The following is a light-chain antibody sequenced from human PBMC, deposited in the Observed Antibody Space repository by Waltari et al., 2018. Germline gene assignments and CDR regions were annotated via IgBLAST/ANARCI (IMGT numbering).Light chain of an antibody. V-gene: IGLV8-61*01. J-gene: IGLJ3*02. CDR3: VLSMGSGIWV. CDR1: SGSVSTTYY. Sequence: QTVVTQEPSLSVSPGGTVTLTCGLTSGSVSTTYYPYWFQQAPGQAPRPLIFDTNTRSSGVPDRFSGSILDNKAALTITGAQADDESDYYCVLSMGSGIWVFGGGTKLTVL. CDR2: DTN.